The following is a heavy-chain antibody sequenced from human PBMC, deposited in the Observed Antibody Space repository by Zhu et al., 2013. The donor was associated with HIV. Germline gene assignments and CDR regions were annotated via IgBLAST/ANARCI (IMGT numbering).Heavy chain of an antibody. CDR2: IIPIFYTA. CDR3: ARDWVHYGDFFDY. D-gene: IGHD4-17*01. Sequence: QVQLVQSGAEVKKPGSSVKVSCKASGSTFSSYGISWVRQAPGQGLEWMGGIIPIFYTANYAQKFQGRVTITADKSTSTAYMELRSLRSEDTAVYYCARDWVHYGDFFDYWGQGTLVTVSS. J-gene: IGHJ4*02. V-gene: IGHV1-69*06. CDR1: GSTFSSYG.